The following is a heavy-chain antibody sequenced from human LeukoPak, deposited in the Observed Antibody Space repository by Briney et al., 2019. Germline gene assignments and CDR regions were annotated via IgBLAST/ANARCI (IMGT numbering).Heavy chain of an antibody. J-gene: IGHJ4*02. CDR1: GGSFSGYY. CDR2: INHSGST. CDR3: ARGWSGAYSSGSLFDY. D-gene: IGHD6-19*01. V-gene: IGHV4-34*01. Sequence: PSETLSLTCAAYGGSFSGYYWSWIRQPPGKGLEWMGEINHSGSTNYNPSLKSRVTISVDTSKKQFSLKRSSVTAAYTAVYYCARGWSGAYSSGSLFDYWGQGTLVTVSS.